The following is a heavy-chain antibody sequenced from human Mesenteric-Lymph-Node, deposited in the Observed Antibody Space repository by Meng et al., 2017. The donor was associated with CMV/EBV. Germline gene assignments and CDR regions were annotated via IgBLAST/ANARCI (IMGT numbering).Heavy chain of an antibody. CDR1: GFIFKNYW. V-gene: IGHV3-7*03. CDR2: IKHDGSEK. Sequence: GGSLRLSCAASGFIFKNYWMSWVRQAPGKGLEWVANIKHDGSEKFYVDSVKGRFTISEDIPKSLVYLEMKSLRAEDTGTYYCVETRSGHYYYYGMDIWGQGTTVTVSS. J-gene: IGHJ6*02. D-gene: IGHD3-3*01. CDR3: VETRSGHYYYYGMDI.